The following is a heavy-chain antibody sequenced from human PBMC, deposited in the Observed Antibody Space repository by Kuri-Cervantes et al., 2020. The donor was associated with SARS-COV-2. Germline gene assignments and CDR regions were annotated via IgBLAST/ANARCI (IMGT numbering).Heavy chain of an antibody. CDR2: ISGSSSTI. CDR3: ARATRHGYYYMDV. CDR1: GFTFSSYS. J-gene: IGHJ6*03. Sequence: GESLKISCAASGFTFSSYSMNWVRQAPGKGLEWVSYISGSSSTIYYADSVKGRFTISRDDVKNSLFLQMNSLRAEDSAVYYCARATRHGYYYMDVWGKGTTVTVSS. V-gene: IGHV3-48*04.